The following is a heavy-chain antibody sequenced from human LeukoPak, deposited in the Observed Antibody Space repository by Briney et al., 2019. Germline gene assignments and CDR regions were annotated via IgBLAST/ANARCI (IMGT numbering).Heavy chain of an antibody. Sequence: PSETLSLTCTVSGGSISSYYWSWIRQPPGKGLEWLGYIYYSGSTNYNPSLKSRVTISVDTSKNQFSLKLSSVTAADTAVYYCARRTYYYYGMDVWGQGTTVTVSS. J-gene: IGHJ6*02. CDR2: IYYSGST. CDR1: GGSISSYY. V-gene: IGHV4-59*01. CDR3: ARRTYYYYGMDV.